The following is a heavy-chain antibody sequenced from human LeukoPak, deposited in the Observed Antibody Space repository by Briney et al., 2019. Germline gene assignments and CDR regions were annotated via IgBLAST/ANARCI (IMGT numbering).Heavy chain of an antibody. CDR1: GGSISSYY. J-gene: IGHJ4*02. D-gene: IGHD3-10*01. CDR2: IYYSGST. V-gene: IGHV4-59*08. Sequence: PSETLSLTCTVSGGSISSYYWSWIWQPPGKGLEWIGYIYYSGSTNYNPSLKSRVTISVDTSKNQFSLKLSSVTAADTAVYYCARHVYYGSDFDYWGQGTLVTVSS. CDR3: ARHVYYGSDFDY.